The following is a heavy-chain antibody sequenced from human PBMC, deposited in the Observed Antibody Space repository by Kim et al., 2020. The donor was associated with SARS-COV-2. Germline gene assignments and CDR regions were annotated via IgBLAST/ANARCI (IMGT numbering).Heavy chain of an antibody. CDR3: ARHGGCSSGSCYSYFHD. J-gene: IGHJ1*01. D-gene: IGHD2-15*01. CDR1: GYTFTNFW. V-gene: IGHV5-10-1*01. CDR2: IDPNDSYT. Sequence: GESLKISCKASGYTFTNFWISWVRQMPGKGLEWLGRIDPNDSYTNYSPSFEGHVTISVDKSISTVYLQRGSLQASDTAMYYCARHGGCSSGSCYSYFHDWGQGTMVTVSS.